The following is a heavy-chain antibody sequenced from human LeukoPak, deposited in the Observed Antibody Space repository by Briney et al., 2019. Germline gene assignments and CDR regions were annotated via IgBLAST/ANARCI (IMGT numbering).Heavy chain of an antibody. J-gene: IGHJ4*02. D-gene: IGHD3-10*01. V-gene: IGHV4-59*01. CDR1: GGSISGYY. Sequence: ETLSLTCTVSGGSISGYYWSWIRQPPGKGLEWIGYIYNTVSTNSNPSLKSRVTISEDTSKNQFSLKLTSVTAADTAVYYCARLWYGESSFDYWGQGSLATVSS. CDR2: IYNTVST. CDR3: ARLWYGESSFDY.